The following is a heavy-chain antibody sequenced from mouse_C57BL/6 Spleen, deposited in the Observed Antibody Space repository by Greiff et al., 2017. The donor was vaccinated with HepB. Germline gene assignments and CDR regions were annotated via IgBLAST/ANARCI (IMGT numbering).Heavy chain of an antibody. V-gene: IGHV1-77*01. CDR1: GYTFTDYY. CDR3: ARWDYRYAMDY. J-gene: IGHJ4*01. CDR2: IGPGSGST. D-gene: IGHD2-4*01. Sequence: VQLQQSGAELVKPGASVKLSCKASGYTFTDYYINWVKQRPGQGLEWIGKIGPGSGSTYYNEKFKGKATLTADKSSSTAYMQLRSLTSEDSAVYSCARWDYRYAMDYWGQGTSVTVAS.